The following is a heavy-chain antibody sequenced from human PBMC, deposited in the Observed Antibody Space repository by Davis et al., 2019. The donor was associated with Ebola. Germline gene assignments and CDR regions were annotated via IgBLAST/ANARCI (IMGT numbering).Heavy chain of an antibody. J-gene: IGHJ5*02. V-gene: IGHV4-34*01. Sequence: MPGGSLRLSCAVYGGSFSGYYWSWIRQPPGKGLEWIGEINHSGSTNYNPSLKSRVTISVDTSKNQFSLKLSSVTAADTAVYYCARGRGIGSWFDPWGQGTLVTVSS. CDR2: INHSGST. CDR1: GGSFSGYY. D-gene: IGHD2-21*01. CDR3: ARGRGIGSWFDP.